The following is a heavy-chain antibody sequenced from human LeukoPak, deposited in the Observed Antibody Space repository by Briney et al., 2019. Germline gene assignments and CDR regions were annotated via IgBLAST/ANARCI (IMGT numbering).Heavy chain of an antibody. J-gene: IGHJ6*03. Sequence: SETLSLTCTVSGGSISSSSYYWGWIRQPPGKGLEWIGSIYYSGSTYYNPSLKSRVTISVDTSKNQFSLKLSSVTAADTAVYYCARGSYYDSSGYSLDYYYYYYMDVWGKGTTVTVSS. CDR2: IYYSGST. V-gene: IGHV4-39*07. CDR1: GGSISSSSYY. CDR3: ARGSYYDSSGYSLDYYYYYYMDV. D-gene: IGHD3-22*01.